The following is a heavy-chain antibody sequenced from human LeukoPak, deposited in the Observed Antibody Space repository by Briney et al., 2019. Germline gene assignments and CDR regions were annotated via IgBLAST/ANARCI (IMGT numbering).Heavy chain of an antibody. CDR2: VNTDGSIT. CDR1: GFTFSSYW. J-gene: IGHJ4*02. V-gene: IGHV3-74*01. D-gene: IGHD2-2*01. CDR3: VRPDIVTVPLGC. Sequence: GGSLRLSCAASGFTFSSYWMHWVRQAPGKGLVWVSRVNTDGSITDYADSVKGRFTISRDNAKNTLYLQVNSLRAEDTAIYYCVRPDIVTVPLGCWGQGTLVTVSS.